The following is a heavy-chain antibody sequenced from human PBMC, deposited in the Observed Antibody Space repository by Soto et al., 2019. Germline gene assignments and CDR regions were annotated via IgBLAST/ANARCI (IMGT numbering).Heavy chain of an antibody. V-gene: IGHV5-51*01. CDR1: GYRFTNYW. CDR2: IYPGDSDT. CDR3: ARHGECTDGVCDYYYYYRMDV. D-gene: IGHD2-8*01. J-gene: IGHJ6*02. Sequence: GESLKISCKASGYRFTNYWIGWVRQMPGEGLEWMGIIYPGDSDTSYSPSIQGQVTISADKSISTVYLQWSSLRASDTAMYYCARHGECTDGVCDYYYYYRMDVWGQGTTVTVSS.